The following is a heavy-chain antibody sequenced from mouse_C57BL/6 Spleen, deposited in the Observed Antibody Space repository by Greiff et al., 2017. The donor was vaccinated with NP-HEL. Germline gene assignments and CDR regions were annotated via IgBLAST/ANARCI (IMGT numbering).Heavy chain of an antibody. J-gene: IGHJ4*01. D-gene: IGHD1-1*01. CDR3: TRDRYYGSRGTYAMDY. CDR1: GFTFSSYA. Sequence: EVNVVESGEGLVKPGGSLKLSCAASGFTFSSYAMSWVRQTPEKRPEWVAYISSGGDYIYYADTVKGRFTISRDNARNTLYLQMSSLKSEDTAMYYCTRDRYYGSRGTYAMDYWGQGTSVTVSS. CDR2: ISSGGDYI. V-gene: IGHV5-9-1*02.